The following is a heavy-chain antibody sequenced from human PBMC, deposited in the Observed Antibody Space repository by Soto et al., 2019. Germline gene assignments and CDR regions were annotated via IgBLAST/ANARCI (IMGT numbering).Heavy chain of an antibody. J-gene: IGHJ4*02. Sequence: QVQLVESGGGVGQPGRSLRLSCAAYGFVFNSFGMHWVRQAPGKGLDWLALISDGNKVYYADSVKGRFTISRDNSKNTLYLQMNRLTIEDTAVYYCARDLLIQGSPTGYWGQGTLVTGSS. D-gene: IGHD1-26*01. CDR2: ISDGNKV. CDR1: GFVFNSFG. CDR3: ARDLLIQGSPTGY. V-gene: IGHV3-30*03.